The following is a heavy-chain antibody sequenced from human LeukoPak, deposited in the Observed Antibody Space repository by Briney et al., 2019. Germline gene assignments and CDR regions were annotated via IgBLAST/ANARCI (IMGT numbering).Heavy chain of an antibody. Sequence: GGSLRLSCAASGFTFSRYSMHWVRQAPGKGLVWVSHVNSDGSSTTYADSVKGRFTISRDNAKNTLYLQMNSLRAEDTAVYYCARDGVEFYNWFDPWGQGTLVTVSS. CDR2: VNSDGSST. D-gene: IGHD2-21*01. CDR3: ARDGVEFYNWFDP. V-gene: IGHV3-74*01. J-gene: IGHJ5*02. CDR1: GFTFSRYS.